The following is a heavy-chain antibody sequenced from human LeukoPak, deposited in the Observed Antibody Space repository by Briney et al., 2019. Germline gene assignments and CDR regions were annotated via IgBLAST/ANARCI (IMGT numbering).Heavy chain of an antibody. Sequence: GRSLRLACVVSGCNLKNYWMRWVRQASRKGLEWVANIDQEGGEQNYVDSVKGRFSISRDNAKTSVYLQMNSLKVEDTAFYYCARSKAGGYWGQGTLVTVSS. V-gene: IGHV3-7*01. CDR3: ARSKAGGY. D-gene: IGHD3-10*01. CDR2: IDQEGGEQ. J-gene: IGHJ4*02. CDR1: GCNLKNYW.